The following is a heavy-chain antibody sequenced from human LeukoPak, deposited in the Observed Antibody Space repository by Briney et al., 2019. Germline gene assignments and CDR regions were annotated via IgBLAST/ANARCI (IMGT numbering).Heavy chain of an antibody. V-gene: IGHV4-34*01. D-gene: IGHD2-2*01. CDR1: GFTFSSYW. J-gene: IGHJ5*02. CDR2: INHSGST. Sequence: GSLRLSCAASGFTFSSYWMTWFRQPPGKGLEWIGEINHSGSTNYNPSLKSRVTISVDTSKNQFSLKLSSVTAADTAVYYCARQDIVVVPAGPLNAWGQGTLVTVSS. CDR3: ARQDIVVVPAGPLNA.